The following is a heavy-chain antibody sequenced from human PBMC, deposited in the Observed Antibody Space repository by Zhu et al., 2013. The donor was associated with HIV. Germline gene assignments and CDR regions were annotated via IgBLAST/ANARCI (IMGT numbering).Heavy chain of an antibody. Sequence: QLVQSGAEVKKPGASVKVSCKASGYTFTSYDINWVRQATGQGLEWMGWMNPNSGNTGYAQKFQGRVTITRNTSISTAYMELSTLRSEDTAVYYCARDHNSGYYSYFDYWGQGTLVTVSS. D-gene: IGHD3-22*01. V-gene: IGHV1-8*03. CDR3: ARDHNSGYYSYFDY. J-gene: IGHJ4*02. CDR2: MNPNSGNT. CDR1: GYTFTSYD.